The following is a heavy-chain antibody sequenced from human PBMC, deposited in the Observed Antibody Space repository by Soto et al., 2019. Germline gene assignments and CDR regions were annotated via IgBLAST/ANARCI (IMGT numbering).Heavy chain of an antibody. CDR2: ISSRGGSA. Sequence: EVQLLESGGGLVQPGGSLRLSCAASGFTFSSYAMGWVRQAPGKGLEWVSTISSRGGSAYDADSVKGRFTISRDNSQNTLYLQMNSLRAEDTAVYYCAKDLDDYGYFQHWGQGTLVTVSS. J-gene: IGHJ1*01. D-gene: IGHD4-17*01. CDR1: GFTFSSYA. CDR3: AKDLDDYGYFQH. V-gene: IGHV3-23*01.